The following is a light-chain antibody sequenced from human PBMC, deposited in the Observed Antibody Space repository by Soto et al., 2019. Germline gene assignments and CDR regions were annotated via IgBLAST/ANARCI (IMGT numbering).Light chain of an antibody. J-gene: IGLJ3*02. CDR2: VDSDGSH. CDR1: SGHRSYA. CDR3: QTWGTDIWA. V-gene: IGLV4-69*01. Sequence: QSVLTQSPSASASLGASVKLTCTLSSGHRSYAIAWHQQQPEKGPRYLMKVDSDGSHSKGDGILDRFSGSSSGAERYLTISSLQSEDEADYYCQTWGTDIWAFGGGTKLTVL.